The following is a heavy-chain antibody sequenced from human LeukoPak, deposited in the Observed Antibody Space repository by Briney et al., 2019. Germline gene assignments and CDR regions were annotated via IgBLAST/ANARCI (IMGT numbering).Heavy chain of an antibody. CDR2: IWYDGSNT. CDR1: GFTFSRYG. J-gene: IGHJ4*02. D-gene: IGHD3-10*01. Sequence: GRSLRLSCAASGFTFSRYGMHWVRQAPAKGLEWVAVIWYDGSNTYYADSVKGRFTISRDNSKNTLYLQMNSLRAEDTAVYYCARAAVRGVGGHRRVDYWGQGTLVTVSS. V-gene: IGHV3-33*01. CDR3: ARAAVRGVGGHRRVDY.